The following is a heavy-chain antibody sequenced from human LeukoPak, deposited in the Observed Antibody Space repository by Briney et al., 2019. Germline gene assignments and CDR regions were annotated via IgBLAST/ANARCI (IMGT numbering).Heavy chain of an antibody. CDR2: TYYRSSWYN. V-gene: IGHV6-1*01. Sequence: SQTLSLTCGISGDSVSSNSAAWNWIRQSPSRGLEWLGRTYYRSSWYNDYAVSLKSRISINPDTSKNQFSLQLNPVTPEDTAVYYCARGGVWDPGAFDIWGQGTMVTVSS. J-gene: IGHJ3*02. CDR3: ARGGVWDPGAFDI. D-gene: IGHD1-26*01. CDR1: GDSVSSNSAA.